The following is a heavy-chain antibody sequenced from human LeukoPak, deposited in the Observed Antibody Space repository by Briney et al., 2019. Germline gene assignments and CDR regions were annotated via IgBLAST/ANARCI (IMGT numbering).Heavy chain of an antibody. CDR2: ISAYNSNT. CDR1: GYTFTSYG. V-gene: IGHV1-18*01. Sequence: GASVKVSCKASGYTFTSYGISWVRQAPGQGLEWMGWISAYNSNTNYAQKLQGRVTMTTDTSTSTAYMELRSLRSDDTAVYYCARVGYCSGGSCPYNWFDPWGQGTLVTVSS. D-gene: IGHD2-15*01. J-gene: IGHJ5*02. CDR3: ARVGYCSGGSCPYNWFDP.